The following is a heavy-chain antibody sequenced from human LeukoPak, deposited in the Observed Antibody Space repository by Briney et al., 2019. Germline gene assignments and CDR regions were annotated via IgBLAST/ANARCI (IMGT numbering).Heavy chain of an antibody. J-gene: IGHJ4*02. V-gene: IGHV4-59*02. CDR3: ARSRLRWNFDY. CDR2: IYYSGST. Sequence: PSETLSLTCTVSGASVSTYYWTWIRQPPGKGLEWIGYIYYSGSTNYNPSLKSRVTISLDTSKNQFSLKLSPVTAADTAVYYCARSRLRWNFDYWGQGTLVTVSS. CDR1: GASVSTYY. D-gene: IGHD4-23*01.